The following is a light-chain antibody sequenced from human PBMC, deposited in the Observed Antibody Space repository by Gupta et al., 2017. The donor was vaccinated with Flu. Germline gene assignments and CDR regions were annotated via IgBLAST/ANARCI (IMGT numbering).Light chain of an antibody. CDR2: SNN. V-gene: IGLV1-44*01. Sequence: RVTISCSGSSSKIGSNTVNWYQQLPGTAPKLLIYSNNQRPSGVPDRFSGSKSGTSASLAISGLQAEDEADYYCAAWDDSRNGPVFGGGTKLTVL. CDR1: SSKIGSNT. J-gene: IGLJ3*02. CDR3: AAWDDSRNGPV.